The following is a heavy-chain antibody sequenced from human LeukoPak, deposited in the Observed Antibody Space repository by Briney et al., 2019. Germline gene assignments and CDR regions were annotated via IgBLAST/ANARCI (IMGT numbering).Heavy chain of an antibody. CDR3: ARGGYGDFTNYYYYGMDV. Sequence: GGSLRLPCAASGFTFGSYSMNWVRQAPGKGLEWVSSISSSSSYIYYADSVKGRFTISRDNAKNSLYLQMNSLRAEDTAVYYCARGGYGDFTNYYYYGMDVWGQGTTVTVSS. CDR2: ISSSSSYI. V-gene: IGHV3-21*01. J-gene: IGHJ6*02. CDR1: GFTFGSYS. D-gene: IGHD4-17*01.